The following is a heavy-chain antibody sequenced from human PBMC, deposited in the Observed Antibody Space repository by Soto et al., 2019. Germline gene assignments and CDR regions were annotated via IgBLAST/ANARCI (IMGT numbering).Heavy chain of an antibody. CDR3: ARDVTMVRGVIIRADYFDY. D-gene: IGHD3-10*01. CDR1: GYTFTSYG. CDR2: ISAYNGNT. Sequence: ASVKVSCKASGYTFTSYGISWVRQAPGQGLEWMGWISAYNGNTNYAQKLQGRVTMTTDTSTSTAYMELRSLRSDDTAVYYCARDVTMVRGVIIRADYFDYWGQGTLVTVSS. V-gene: IGHV1-18*01. J-gene: IGHJ4*02.